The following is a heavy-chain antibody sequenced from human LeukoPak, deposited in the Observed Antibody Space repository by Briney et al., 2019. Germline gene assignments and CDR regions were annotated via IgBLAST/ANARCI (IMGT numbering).Heavy chain of an antibody. CDR1: GYPFSAHF. Sequence: ASVRVSCKASGYPFSAHFLNWVRQAPGRGLEWMGNIDTTTGSPRYAQDFTGRFVFSLDTSVSTAYLQITSLKADDTAAYYCVRGTPTPGMDYWGQGTQVTVSS. V-gene: IGHV7-4-1*02. CDR2: IDTTTGSP. J-gene: IGHJ4*02. D-gene: IGHD3-10*01. CDR3: VRGTPTPGMDY.